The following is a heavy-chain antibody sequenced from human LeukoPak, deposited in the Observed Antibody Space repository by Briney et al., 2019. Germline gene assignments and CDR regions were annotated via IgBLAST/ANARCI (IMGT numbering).Heavy chain of an antibody. J-gene: IGHJ6*02. CDR3: ARYCSSTSCYGGYYYYGMDV. D-gene: IGHD2-2*01. CDR1: VGTFISYA. Sequence: SVNVSCKSSVGTFISYAISWVRQARGQGLEWVGGIIPIFGTANYAQKFQGRVTITAEESTSTAYMELSSLRSEDTAVYYCARYCSSTSCYGGYYYYGMDVWGQGTTVTVSS. CDR2: IIPIFGTA. V-gene: IGHV1-69*13.